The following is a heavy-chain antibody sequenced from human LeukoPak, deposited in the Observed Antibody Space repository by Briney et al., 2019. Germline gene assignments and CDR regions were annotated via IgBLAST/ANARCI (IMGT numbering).Heavy chain of an antibody. CDR2: IKQDGSEK. D-gene: IGHD3-22*01. V-gene: IGHV3-7*01. Sequence: GGTPSLSCAASGFTFSSYWMSWVPQAPGKGLGRVANIKQDGSEKDYVDSVRGTFTISRDNAKISLYLQMNSLRAEDTAVYYCARDKSYYDSSSYYGTNGGFDYWGQGTLVTVSS. CDR3: ARDKSYYDSSSYYGTNGGFDY. J-gene: IGHJ4*02. CDR1: GFTFSSYW.